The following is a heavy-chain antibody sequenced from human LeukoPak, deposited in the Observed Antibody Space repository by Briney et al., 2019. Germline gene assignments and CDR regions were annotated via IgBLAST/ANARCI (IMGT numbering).Heavy chain of an antibody. CDR1: GFTFSTYG. D-gene: IGHD6-13*01. CDR2: IRDDGSNK. V-gene: IGHV3-30*02. J-gene: IGHJ4*02. Sequence: PGGSLRLSCAASGFTFSTYGVHWVRQAPGKGLQWVAFIRDDGSNKYYADSVKGRFTISRDNSKNTLYLQMNSLRAEDTAVYYCAANSVPAAGTDKMFGYWGQGTLVTVSS. CDR3: AANSVPAAGTDKMFGY.